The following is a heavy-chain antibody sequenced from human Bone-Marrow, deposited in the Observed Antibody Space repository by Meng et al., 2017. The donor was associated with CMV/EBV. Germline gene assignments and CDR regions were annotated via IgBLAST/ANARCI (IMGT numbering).Heavy chain of an antibody. D-gene: IGHD6-13*01. CDR3: ARAPRIAAAGTMLILDD. V-gene: IGHV1-18*04. Sequence: ASVKVSCKASGYTFIDYYIHWVRQAPGQGLEWMGWISAYNGNTNYAQKLQGRVTMTTDTSTSTAYMELRSLRSDDTAVYYCARAPRIAAAGTMLILDDWGQGTLVTVSS. CDR2: ISAYNGNT. J-gene: IGHJ4*02. CDR1: GYTFIDYY.